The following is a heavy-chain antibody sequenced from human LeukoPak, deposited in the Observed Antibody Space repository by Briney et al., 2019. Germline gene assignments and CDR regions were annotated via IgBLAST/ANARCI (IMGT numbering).Heavy chain of an antibody. CDR3: AKLGAGDFWSGSALYYFDY. J-gene: IGHJ4*02. CDR1: GFTFSSYA. V-gene: IGHV3-30-3*02. D-gene: IGHD3-3*01. CDR2: ISYDGSNK. Sequence: GGSLRLSCAASGFTFSSYAMHWVRQAPGKGLEWVAVISYDGSNKYYADSVKGRFTISRDNSKNTLYLQMNSLRAEDTAVYYCAKLGAGDFWSGSALYYFDYWGQGTLVTVSS.